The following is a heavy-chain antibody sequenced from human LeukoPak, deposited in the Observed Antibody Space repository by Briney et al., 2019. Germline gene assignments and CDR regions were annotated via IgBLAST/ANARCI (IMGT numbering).Heavy chain of an antibody. CDR2: IIPIFGTA. CDR1: GGTLSSYA. Sequence: GASVKVSCKASGGTLSSYAISWVRQAPGQGLEWMGGIIPIFGTANYAQKFQGRVTITADESTSTAYMELSSLRSEDTAVYYCARQGRGTIFGVVTLYYFDYWGQGTLVTVSS. V-gene: IGHV1-69*01. CDR3: ARQGRGTIFGVVTLYYFDY. J-gene: IGHJ4*02. D-gene: IGHD3-3*01.